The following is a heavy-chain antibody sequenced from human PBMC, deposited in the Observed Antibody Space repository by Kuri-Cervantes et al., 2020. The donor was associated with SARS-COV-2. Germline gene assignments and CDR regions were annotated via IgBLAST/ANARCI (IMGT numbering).Heavy chain of an antibody. CDR3: ARDNAKTMVELSEFAFDI. CDR1: GFTFSSYW. J-gene: IGHJ3*02. Sequence: GESLKISCAASGFTFSSYWMYWVRQAPGKGLVWVSRINSDGTSTSYADSVKGRFTISRDNAKNTLNLQMNSLRAEDTAVYYCARDNAKTMVELSEFAFDIWGQGTMVTVSS. V-gene: IGHV3-74*01. D-gene: IGHD3-16*02. CDR2: INSDGTST.